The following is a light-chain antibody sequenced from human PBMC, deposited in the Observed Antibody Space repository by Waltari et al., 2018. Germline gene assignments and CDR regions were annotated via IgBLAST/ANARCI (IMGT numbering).Light chain of an antibody. J-gene: IGKJ4*01. CDR3: QQYYSYPLT. CDR1: QDISNY. V-gene: IGKV1-16*02. CDR2: TAS. Sequence: DIQMTQSPLSLSASVGDRVTLTGRASQDISNYLAWFQQKPGKAPKSLIYTASTLHSGVPSKFSGSGFGTDFTLTISNLQPEDSATYFCQQYYSYPLTFGGGTQVEIK.